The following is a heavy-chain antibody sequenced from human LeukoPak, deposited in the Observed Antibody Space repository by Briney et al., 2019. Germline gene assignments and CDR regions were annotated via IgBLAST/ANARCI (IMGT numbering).Heavy chain of an antibody. CDR2: INPNSGGT. J-gene: IGHJ4*02. V-gene: IGHV1-2*06. Sequence: ASDKKCCKASGYTFTGDYMHWVPHAPVQGLESMGRINPNSGGTNHAQRSHRRVTMTRDASISTAYMELSRLRSDDTAVYYYARGSRSSRNDYWGQGTLVTVSS. D-gene: IGHD6-6*01. CDR1: GYTFTGDY. CDR3: ARGSRSSRNDY.